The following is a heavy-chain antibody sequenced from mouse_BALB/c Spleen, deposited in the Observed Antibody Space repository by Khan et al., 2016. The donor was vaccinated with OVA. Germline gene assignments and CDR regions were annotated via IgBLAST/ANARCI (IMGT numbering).Heavy chain of an antibody. Sequence: EVELVESGGDLVKPGGSLKLSCAASGFTFSTYGMSWVRQTPDKRLEWVATVSTGGGYTYYPDSLKGRFTFSRDKAKTTLYLQMSGLKSEDASMFYCTRLAYYYDSEGFTYWGQGTLVTVSA. CDR1: GFTFSTYG. D-gene: IGHD1-1*01. V-gene: IGHV5-6*01. CDR2: VSTGGGYT. CDR3: TRLAYYYDSEGFTY. J-gene: IGHJ3*01.